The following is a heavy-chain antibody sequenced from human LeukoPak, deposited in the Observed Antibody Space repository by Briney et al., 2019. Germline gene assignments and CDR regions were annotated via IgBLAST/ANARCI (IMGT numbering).Heavy chain of an antibody. CDR1: GFTFSNAW. V-gene: IGHV3-15*01. CDR2: IKNKTDGGTT. J-gene: IGHJ4*02. D-gene: IGHD1-1*01. Sequence: GGSLRLFCAASGFTFSNAWMSWVRQAPGKGLEWVGRIKNKTDGGTTDYAAPVKGRFTISRDDSKNTLYLQMNSLKTEDTAVYYCTTDGGTTGTTSLIDYWGQGTLVTVSS. CDR3: TTDGGTTGTTSLIDY.